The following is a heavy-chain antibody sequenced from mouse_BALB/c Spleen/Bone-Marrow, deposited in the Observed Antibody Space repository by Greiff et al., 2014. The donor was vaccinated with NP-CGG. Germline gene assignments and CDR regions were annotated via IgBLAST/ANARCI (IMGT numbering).Heavy chain of an antibody. CDR1: GYPFSSYW. CDR2: ILPGSGST. J-gene: IGHJ2*02. CDR3: ARFYYYGSNYYFDY. D-gene: IGHD1-1*01. Sequence: QVQLQQSGAELMKPGASVKISCKATGYPFSSYWIEWVKQRPGHGLEWIGEILPGSGSTNYNEKFKGKATFTADTSSNTAYMQLSSLTSEDSAVYYCARFYYYGSNYYFDYWGQGTSLTVSS. V-gene: IGHV1-9*01.